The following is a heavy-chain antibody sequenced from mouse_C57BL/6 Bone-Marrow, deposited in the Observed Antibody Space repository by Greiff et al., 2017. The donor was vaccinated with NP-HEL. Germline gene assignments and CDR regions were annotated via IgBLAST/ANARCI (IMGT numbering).Heavy chain of an antibody. J-gene: IGHJ4*01. D-gene: IGHD1-1*01. Sequence: QVTLKESGPGILQSSQTLSLTCSFSGFSLSTSGMGVSWIRQPSGKGLEWLAHIYWDDDKRYNPSLKSRLTISKDTSRNQVFLKITSVDTADTATYYCARSLGLLRSSWGAMDYWGQGTSVTVSS. V-gene: IGHV8-12*01. CDR2: IYWDDDK. CDR1: GFSLSTSGMG. CDR3: ARSLGLLRSSWGAMDY.